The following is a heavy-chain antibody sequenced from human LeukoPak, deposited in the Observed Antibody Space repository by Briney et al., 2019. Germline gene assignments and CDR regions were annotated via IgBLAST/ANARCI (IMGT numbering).Heavy chain of an antibody. D-gene: IGHD3-16*02. CDR3: ARDAGGYYDYVWGSYRYSYFDY. CDR2: IYYSGST. Sequence: SETLSLTCNVSGGSISSSSYYWGWIRQPPGKGLEWIGSIYYSGSTYYKPSLKSRVTISVETSKNQFSLKLSSVTAADTAVYYCARDAGGYYDYVWGSYRYSYFDYWGQGTLVTVSS. V-gene: IGHV4-39*07. J-gene: IGHJ4*02. CDR1: GGSISSSSYY.